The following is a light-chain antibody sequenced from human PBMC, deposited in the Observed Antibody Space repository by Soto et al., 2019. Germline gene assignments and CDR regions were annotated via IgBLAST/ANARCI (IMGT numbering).Light chain of an antibody. V-gene: IGKV3-11*01. CDR2: DAS. CDR3: PQRSNWPLS. Sequence: EIVLTQSPVTLSLSPGERATLSCRASQSVSSSLAWYQQKPGQAPRLLIYDASNRATGIPARFSGSGSETDFTLTVSSLEPEDFAVYYCPQRSNWPLSFGGGTKVEIK. CDR1: QSVSSS. J-gene: IGKJ4*01.